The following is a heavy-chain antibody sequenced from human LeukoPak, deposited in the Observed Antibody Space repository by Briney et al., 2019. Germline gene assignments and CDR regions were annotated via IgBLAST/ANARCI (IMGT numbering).Heavy chain of an antibody. D-gene: IGHD3-22*01. CDR1: GFTLSTYA. Sequence: PGGSLRLSCTASGFTLSTYAMSWVRQAPGKGLEWVSLISGNAGSTYYADSVKGRFTISRDNSKNTLYLQMNSLRAEDTAVYYCAKADSSGYYGIFDYWGQGTLVTVSS. CDR2: ISGNAGST. J-gene: IGHJ4*02. CDR3: AKADSSGYYGIFDY. V-gene: IGHV3-23*01.